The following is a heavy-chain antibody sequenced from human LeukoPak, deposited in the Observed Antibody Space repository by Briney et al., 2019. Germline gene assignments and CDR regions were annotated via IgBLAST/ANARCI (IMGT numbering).Heavy chain of an antibody. CDR3: ARDISGSYDC. CDR1: GYTFTDYY. D-gene: IGHD1-26*01. CDR2: ISPNSGGT. V-gene: IGHV1-2*02. Sequence: ASVKVSCKASGYTFTDYYIHWVRQAPGQGLEWMGLISPNSGGTNYAQKFQGRVTMTRDTSIGTAYMELSRLRSDDTAVYYCARDISGSYDCWGQGTLVTVSS. J-gene: IGHJ4*02.